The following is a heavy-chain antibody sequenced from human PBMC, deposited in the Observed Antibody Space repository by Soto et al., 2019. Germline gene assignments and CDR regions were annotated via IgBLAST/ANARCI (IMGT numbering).Heavy chain of an antibody. CDR3: ARGGASSKWFAP. CDR1: GGSITSAGSF. V-gene: IGHV4-31*03. Sequence: TLSLTCTVSGGSITSAGSFWSWIRQHPGKGPEWIASIGYSGATSYNPSLASRVTISVDTSKSQFSLNLRSVNAADTAVYYCARGGASSKWFAPWGQGTLVTVSS. D-gene: IGHD2-15*01. CDR2: IGYSGAT. J-gene: IGHJ5*02.